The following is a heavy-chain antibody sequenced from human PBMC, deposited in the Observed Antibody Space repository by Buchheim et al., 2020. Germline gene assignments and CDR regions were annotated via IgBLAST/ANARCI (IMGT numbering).Heavy chain of an antibody. D-gene: IGHD4-11*01. J-gene: IGHJ4*02. CDR1: GFTFSSRG. CDR2: ITHDGSKK. CDR3: TSSNPPDY. V-gene: IGHV3-30*03. Sequence: QVQLVESGGGVVQPGRSLRLSCAASGFTFSSRGMHWVRQAPGKGLEWVAHITHDGSKKYYADSVKGRFTVSRDTPRTTLFLQMNNLRTEDTAVYYCTSSNPPDYWGQGT.